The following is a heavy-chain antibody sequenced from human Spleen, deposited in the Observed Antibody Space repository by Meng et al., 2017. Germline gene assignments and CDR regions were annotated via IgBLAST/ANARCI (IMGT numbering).Heavy chain of an antibody. CDR3: ASLGGIWESYRPTYFDY. CDR2: IKQDGSEI. D-gene: IGHD3-16*01. V-gene: IGHV3-7*01. Sequence: GESLKISCAASGFSFSSYGMSWVRQAPGKGLEWVANIKQDGSEIYYVDSVKGRFTISRDNAKNSLYLQMNSLRAEDTAVFYCASLGGIWESYRPTYFDYWGQGTLVTVSS. J-gene: IGHJ4*02. CDR1: GFSFSSYG.